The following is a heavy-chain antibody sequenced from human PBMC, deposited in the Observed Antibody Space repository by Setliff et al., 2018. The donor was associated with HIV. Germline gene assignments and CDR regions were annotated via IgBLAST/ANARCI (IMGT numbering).Heavy chain of an antibody. J-gene: IGHJ4*02. Sequence: SGPTLVNPTQTLTLTCTFSGFSLNTSGMAVGWIRQPPGKALEWLALIYWDDDKRYSPSLKSRLTIAKDTSKNQVVLTMTNLDPVDTATYFCAHRLVVRWYFDYWGQGTLVTVSS. CDR2: IYWDDDK. V-gene: IGHV2-5*02. D-gene: IGHD3-22*01. CDR1: GFSLNTSGMA. CDR3: AHRLVVRWYFDY.